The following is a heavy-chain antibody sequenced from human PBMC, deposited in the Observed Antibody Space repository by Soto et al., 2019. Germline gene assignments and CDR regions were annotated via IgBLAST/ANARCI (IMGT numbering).Heavy chain of an antibody. J-gene: IGHJ6*02. CDR3: ARGRITIFGVENYYYYGMDV. V-gene: IGHV4-34*01. Sequence: PSETLSLTCAVYGGSFSGYYWSWIRQPPGKGLEWIGEINHSGSTNYNPSLKSRVTISVDTSKNQFSLKLSSVTAADTAVYYCARGRITIFGVENYYYYGMDVWGQGTTVT. CDR1: GGSFSGYY. D-gene: IGHD3-3*01. CDR2: INHSGST.